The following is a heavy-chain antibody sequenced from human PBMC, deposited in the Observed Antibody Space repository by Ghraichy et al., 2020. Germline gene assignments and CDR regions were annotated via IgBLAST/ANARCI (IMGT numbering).Heavy chain of an antibody. CDR1: GFTFSTYA. J-gene: IGHJ4*02. CDR3: AKEDQWEVRAFDY. CDR2: ISGSGGST. V-gene: IGHV3-23*01. D-gene: IGHD1-26*01. Sequence: GGSLRLSCAASGFTFSTYAMSWVRQAPGKGLEWVSGISGSGGSTYYADSVKGRFTISRDNSKNTLYLQMNSLRAEDTAIYYCAKEDQWEVRAFDYWGQGTLVTVSS.